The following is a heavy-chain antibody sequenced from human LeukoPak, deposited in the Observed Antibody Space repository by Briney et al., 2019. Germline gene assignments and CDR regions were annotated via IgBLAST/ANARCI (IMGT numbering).Heavy chain of an antibody. CDR2: ISNDITTT. CDR3: ARDGGKSYEIGH. D-gene: IGHD5-18*01. Sequence: PGGSLRLSCVVSGFPFTNNPMNWVRQAPGKGLEWVSYISNDITTTYYAESVKGRFTISRDNAKNSLYLQMNSLRVEDTAVYYCARDGGKSYEIGHWGQGTPVTVSS. J-gene: IGHJ4*02. V-gene: IGHV3-48*01. CDR1: GFPFTNNP.